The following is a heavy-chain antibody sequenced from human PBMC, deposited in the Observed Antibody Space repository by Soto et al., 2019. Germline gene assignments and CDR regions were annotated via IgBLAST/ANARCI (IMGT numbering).Heavy chain of an antibody. J-gene: IGHJ1*01. Sequence: QVQQLESGPGLVKPWDTLSLTCTVSGAYVSDFSWSWIRQPAGKGLEWIGRITVNGITQYTPSFRSRVTMSMDTSRNQFSLNLQSAIAADTALYYCARESGETWTYEAHWGQGTLVTVSS. V-gene: IGHV4-4*07. D-gene: IGHD1-7*01. CDR2: ITVNGIT. CDR3: ARESGETWTYEAH. CDR1: GAYVSDFS.